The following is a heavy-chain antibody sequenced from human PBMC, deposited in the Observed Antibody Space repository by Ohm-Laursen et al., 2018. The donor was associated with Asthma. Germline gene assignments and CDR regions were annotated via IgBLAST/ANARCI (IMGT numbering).Heavy chain of an antibody. D-gene: IGHD6-13*01. J-gene: IGHJ4*02. V-gene: IGHV3-48*04. Sequence: SLRLSCAASGFTFSPYSMNWVRQAPGKGLEWVSYISKSTRTIKYADSVKGRFTISRDNAKNSLYLQMNSLRAEDTAVYYCARYSLAAAGRFFDYWGQGTLVTVSS. CDR2: ISKSTRTI. CDR3: ARYSLAAAGRFFDY. CDR1: GFTFSPYS.